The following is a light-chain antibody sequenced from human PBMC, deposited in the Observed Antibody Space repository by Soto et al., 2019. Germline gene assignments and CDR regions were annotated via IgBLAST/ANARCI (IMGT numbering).Light chain of an antibody. CDR1: SSDVGAYNY. J-gene: IGLJ1*01. CDR3: SSYTRSNTHV. V-gene: IGLV2-14*01. Sequence: QSVLTQPASVSGSPGQSITISCTGTSSDVGAYNYVSWFQQHPGKAPTLIISEVSNRPSGVSNRFSGSKSGNAASLTISGLQAEDEADYYCSSYTRSNTHVFGTGTKVTVL. CDR2: EVS.